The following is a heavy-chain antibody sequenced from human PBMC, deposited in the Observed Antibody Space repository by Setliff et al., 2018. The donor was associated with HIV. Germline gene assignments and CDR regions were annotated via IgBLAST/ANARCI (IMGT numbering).Heavy chain of an antibody. J-gene: IGHJ4*02. CDR3: ARTSGARTTDY. CDR2: IYPADSHT. CDR1: GYSFTNYW. Sequence: GESLKISCKGFGYSFTNYWIGWVRQMPGKGLEWMGIIYPADSHTSYRPSFQGHVTISADRSISTAYLQWSSLKASDTAMYYCARTSGARTTDYWGQGTLVTVSS. D-gene: IGHD1-1*01. V-gene: IGHV5-51*01.